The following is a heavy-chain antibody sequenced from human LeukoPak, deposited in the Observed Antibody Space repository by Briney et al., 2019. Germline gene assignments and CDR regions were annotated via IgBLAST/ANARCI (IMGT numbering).Heavy chain of an antibody. Sequence: GGSLRLSCAAPGFSLSSNWMGWVRQAPGKGLEWVAHIKRDGSQKYYLDSVKGRFTISRDNAKNSLYLQMNSLRVEDTAVYYCARLGLEVGGPNWFDPWGQGTLVTVSS. CDR3: ARLGLEVGGPNWFDP. CDR1: GFSLSSNW. V-gene: IGHV3-7*01. CDR2: IKRDGSQK. J-gene: IGHJ5*02. D-gene: IGHD1-1*01.